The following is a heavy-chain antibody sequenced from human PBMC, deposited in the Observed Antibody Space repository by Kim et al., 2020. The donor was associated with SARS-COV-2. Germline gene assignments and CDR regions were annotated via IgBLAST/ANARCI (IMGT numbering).Heavy chain of an antibody. CDR2: ISYDGSNK. J-gene: IGHJ1*01. D-gene: IGHD1-26*01. Sequence: GGSLRLSCAASGFTFSSYAMHWVRQAPGKGLEWVAVISYDGSNKYYADSVKGRFTISRDNSKNTLYLQMNSLRAEDTAVYYCARDRAIVGAKYGYFQHWGQGTLVTVSS. CDR1: GFTFSSYA. V-gene: IGHV3-30*04. CDR3: ARDRAIVGAKYGYFQH.